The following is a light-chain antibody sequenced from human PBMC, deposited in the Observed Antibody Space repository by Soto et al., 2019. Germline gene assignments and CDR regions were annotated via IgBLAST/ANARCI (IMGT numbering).Light chain of an antibody. V-gene: IGKV1-5*01. CDR3: QQYNSYWT. CDR2: DAS. J-gene: IGKJ1*01. Sequence: DIQMTQSPSTLSASVGDRVTITCRASQSIGRWLAWYQQKPGKAPKALIYDASTLKSGVPSRFSGSGSGTDLTLTISSLKHHDFEIYYCQQYNSYWTFGQGTKVDIK. CDR1: QSIGRW.